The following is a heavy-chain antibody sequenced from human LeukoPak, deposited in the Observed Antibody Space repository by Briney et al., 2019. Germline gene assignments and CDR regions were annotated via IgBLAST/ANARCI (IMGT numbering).Heavy chain of an antibody. Sequence: GGSLRLSCAASGFTFSSYAMSWVRQAPGKGLEWVSAISGSGGSTYYADSVKGRFTISRDNSKSTLYLQMNSLRAEDTAVYYCAKLPSYYYDSSGYYPMYYFDYWGQGTLVTVSS. D-gene: IGHD3-22*01. CDR3: AKLPSYYYDSSGYYPMYYFDY. V-gene: IGHV3-23*01. J-gene: IGHJ4*02. CDR1: GFTFSSYA. CDR2: ISGSGGST.